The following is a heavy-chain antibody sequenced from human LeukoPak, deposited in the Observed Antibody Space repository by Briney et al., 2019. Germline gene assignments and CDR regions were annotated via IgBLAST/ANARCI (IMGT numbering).Heavy chain of an antibody. Sequence: GGSLRLSCAASGFTFSSYAMSWVRQAPGKGLEWVSAISGSSGLTYYTDSVKGRFTISRDNSKNTLFLQMNSLRTEDTAVYYCARRGESASYGDYRFDYWGQGTLVTVSS. J-gene: IGHJ4*02. D-gene: IGHD4-17*01. CDR2: ISGSSGLT. CDR3: ARRGESASYGDYRFDY. V-gene: IGHV3-23*01. CDR1: GFTFSSYA.